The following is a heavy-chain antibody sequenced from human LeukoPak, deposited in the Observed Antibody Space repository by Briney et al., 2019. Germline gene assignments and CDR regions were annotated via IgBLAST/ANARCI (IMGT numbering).Heavy chain of an antibody. CDR2: ISYDGSNK. J-gene: IGHJ6*02. CDR3: AKDGDLAAPSLSYYYGMDV. Sequence: GGSLRLSCAASGFTFSSYWMTWVRQAPGRGLEWVAVISYDGSNKYYADSVEGRFTISRDNSKNTLYLQMNSLRAEDTAVYYCAKDGDLAAPSLSYYYGMDVWGQGTTVTVSS. D-gene: IGHD6-6*01. CDR1: GFTFSSYW. V-gene: IGHV3-30*18.